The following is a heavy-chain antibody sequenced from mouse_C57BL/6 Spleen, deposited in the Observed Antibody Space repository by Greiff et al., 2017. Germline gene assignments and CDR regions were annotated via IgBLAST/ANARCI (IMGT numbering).Heavy chain of an antibody. V-gene: IGHV14-2*01. CDR1: GFNIKDYY. CDR3: ASSQLRLQNAMDY. J-gene: IGHJ4*01. D-gene: IGHD3-2*02. CDR2: IDPEDGET. Sequence: VQLQQSGAELVKPGASVKLSCTASGFNIKDYYMHWVKQRTEQGLEWIGRIDPEDGETKYAPKFQGKATITADTSSNTAYLQLSRLTSEDTAVYYCASSQLRLQNAMDYWGQGTSVTVSS.